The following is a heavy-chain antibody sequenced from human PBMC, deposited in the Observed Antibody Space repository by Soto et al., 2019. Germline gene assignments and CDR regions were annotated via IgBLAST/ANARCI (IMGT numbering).Heavy chain of an antibody. CDR3: ARGRYYDNTWGKLSHYGLDV. J-gene: IGHJ6*02. CDR1: GYTFIRYG. D-gene: IGHD3-16*01. V-gene: IGHV1-18*01. CDR2: ISPCNDYT. Sequence: QVQLVQSATEVNKPGASAKVSCKASGYTFIRYGITWVRQAPGQGLEWMGWISPCNDYTIYAQKVQGRDTINTHTSTRTVYMEMRTPESDDKAVYYCARGRYYDNTWGKLSHYGLDVWGQGTSVTVSS.